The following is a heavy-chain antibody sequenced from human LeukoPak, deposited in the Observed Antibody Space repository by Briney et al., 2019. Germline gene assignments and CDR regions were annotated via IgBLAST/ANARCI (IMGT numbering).Heavy chain of an antibody. CDR3: ARDLVTVTKGFDI. J-gene: IGHJ3*02. Sequence: PSETLSLTCAVSDDSFSSHYWTWIRQPPGKGLEWIGYISYIGSTNYNPSLKSRVTISIDTSKYQFSLKLTSVTAADTAVYYCARDLVTVTKGFDIWGQGTVVSVSS. CDR1: DDSFSSHY. D-gene: IGHD4-17*01. V-gene: IGHV4-59*11. CDR2: ISYIGST.